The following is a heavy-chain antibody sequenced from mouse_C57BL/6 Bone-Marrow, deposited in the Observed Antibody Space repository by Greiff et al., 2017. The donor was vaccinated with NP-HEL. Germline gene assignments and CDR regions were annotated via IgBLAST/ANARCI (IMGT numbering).Heavy chain of an antibody. CDR3: ARTRQLRPPFYAMDY. Sequence: QVQLQQSGAELVKPGASVKISCKASGYAFSSYWMNWVKQRPGKGLEWIGQIYPGDGDTNYNGKFKGKATLTADKSSSTAYMQLSSLTSEDSAVYVCARTRQLRPPFYAMDYWGQGTSVTVSS. CDR2: IYPGDGDT. J-gene: IGHJ4*01. CDR1: GYAFSSYW. V-gene: IGHV1-80*01. D-gene: IGHD3-2*02.